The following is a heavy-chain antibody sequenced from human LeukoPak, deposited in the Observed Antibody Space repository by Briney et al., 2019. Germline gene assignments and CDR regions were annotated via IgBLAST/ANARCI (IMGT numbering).Heavy chain of an antibody. CDR3: AKAPAASCIGSNCYHFDW. V-gene: IGHV3-23*01. CDR1: GFTSNTYA. CDR2: ISASDPGT. D-gene: IGHD2-15*01. J-gene: IGHJ4*02. Sequence: PGGSLRLSCAASGFTSNTYAMSWVRQAPGKRLEWVSAISASDPGTYYADSVKGRFTISRDNSKNTLFLQMNSLRAEDTAVYYCAKAPAASCIGSNCYHFDWWGQGTLVTVSS.